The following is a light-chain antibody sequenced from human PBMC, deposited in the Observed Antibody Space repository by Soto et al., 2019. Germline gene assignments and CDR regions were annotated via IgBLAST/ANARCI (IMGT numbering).Light chain of an antibody. Sequence: EIVLTQSPGTLSLSPGERATLSCRASQSVTSSYLAWYQQKPGQAPRLLIYGVSSRATGIPDRFSGSGSGTDFTLTISRLEPEDFAVYYCQQYGSSGTCGQGTKGDIK. CDR1: QSVTSSY. J-gene: IGKJ1*01. CDR3: QQYGSSGT. V-gene: IGKV3-20*01. CDR2: GVS.